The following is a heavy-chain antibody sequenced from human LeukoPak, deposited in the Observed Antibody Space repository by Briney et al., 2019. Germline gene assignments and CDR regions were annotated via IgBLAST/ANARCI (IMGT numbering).Heavy chain of an antibody. D-gene: IGHD2-2*01. Sequence: PSQTLSLTCTVSGGSISSGSYYWSWIRQPPGKGLEWIGYIYHSGSTYYNPSLKSRVTISVDRSKNQFSLKLSSVTAADTAVYYCARVISYCSSTSCPKDFDYWGQGTLVTVSS. V-gene: IGHV4-30-2*01. J-gene: IGHJ4*02. CDR3: ARVISYCSSTSCPKDFDY. CDR2: IYHSGST. CDR1: GGSISSGSYY.